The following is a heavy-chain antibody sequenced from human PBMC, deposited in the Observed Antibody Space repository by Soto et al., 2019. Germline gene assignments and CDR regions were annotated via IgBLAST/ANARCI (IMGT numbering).Heavy chain of an antibody. CDR2: ISSSGSTI. D-gene: IGHD4-17*01. CDR1: GFAFSDPY. J-gene: IGHJ4*02. CDR3: ARGGASVTTPFDY. V-gene: IGHV3-11*01. Sequence: GGSLRLSCAASGFAFSDPYMSWIRQAPGKGVEWISYISSSGSTIYYADSVKGRFTISRDNAKKSLYLQMDSLTADDTAVYYCARGGASVTTPFDYWGQGTQVTVSS.